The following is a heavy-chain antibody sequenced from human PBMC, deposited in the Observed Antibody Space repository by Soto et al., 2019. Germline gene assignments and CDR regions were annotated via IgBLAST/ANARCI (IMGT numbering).Heavy chain of an antibody. J-gene: IGHJ4*02. CDR1: GYTFTSYG. CDR3: AGEMVRGVGSDY. Sequence: QVQLVQSGAEVKKPGASVKVSCKASGYTFTSYGISWVRQAPGQGLEWMGWISTYNGNTKYTQKHQGRVTMTTDTSRSTSEMELGSLRTDDSAVFYGAGEMVRGVGSDYLGQGTPVTVSS. V-gene: IGHV1-18*01. D-gene: IGHD3-10*01. CDR2: ISTYNGNT.